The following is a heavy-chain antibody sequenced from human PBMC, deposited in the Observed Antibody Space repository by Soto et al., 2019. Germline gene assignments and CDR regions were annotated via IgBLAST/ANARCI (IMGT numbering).Heavy chain of an antibody. CDR2: INHSGST. Sequence: SETLSLTCAVYGGYFSGYYWSWIRQPPGKGLEWIGEINHSGSTNYNPSLKSRVTISVDTSKNQFSLKLSSVTAADTAVYYCARGNDDSKYYFDYWGQGTLVTVSS. D-gene: IGHD3-3*01. J-gene: IGHJ4*02. CDR1: GGYFSGYY. V-gene: IGHV4-34*01. CDR3: ARGNDDSKYYFDY.